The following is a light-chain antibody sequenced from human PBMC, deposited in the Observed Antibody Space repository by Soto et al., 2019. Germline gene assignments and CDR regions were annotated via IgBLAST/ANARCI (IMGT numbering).Light chain of an antibody. CDR2: VAS. V-gene: IGKV1-9*01. Sequence: QSPSFLSASVGDRVTITCRASQGISSYLAWYQQKPGKAPKLLIDVASTLQSGVPSRFSGSASGTEFTLTISSLQPEDFATYYCQQLNSYPLTFGGGTKVDIK. J-gene: IGKJ4*01. CDR1: QGISSY. CDR3: QQLNSYPLT.